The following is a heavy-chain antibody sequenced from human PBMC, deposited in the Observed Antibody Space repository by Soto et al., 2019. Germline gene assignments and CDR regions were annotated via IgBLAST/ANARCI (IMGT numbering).Heavy chain of an antibody. Sequence: EVQLVESGGGLVQPGRSLRLSCAASGFTFDDYAMHWVRQAPGKGLEWVSGISWNSGSIGYADSVKGRFTISRDNAKNSLYLQMNSLRAEDTALYYCAKDWSDSRGPFDYWGQGTLVTVSS. CDR3: AKDWSDSRGPFDY. V-gene: IGHV3-9*01. D-gene: IGHD6-13*01. J-gene: IGHJ4*02. CDR2: ISWNSGSI. CDR1: GFTFDDYA.